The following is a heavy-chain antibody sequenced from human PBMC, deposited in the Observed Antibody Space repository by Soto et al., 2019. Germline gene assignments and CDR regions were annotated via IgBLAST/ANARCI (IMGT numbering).Heavy chain of an antibody. D-gene: IGHD2-2*01. Sequence: PGGSLRLSCEASGFVFKMYYMHWVRQLPGKGPEWVSRISDDRTITTYADSVKGRFTISRDNAKDTLYLQLDNLRVDDTGLYYCTRGPRASSSGTGAYWGQGTQVTVYS. CDR2: ISDDRTIT. CDR1: GFVFKMYY. CDR3: TRGPRASSSGTGAY. J-gene: IGHJ4*02. V-gene: IGHV3-74*01.